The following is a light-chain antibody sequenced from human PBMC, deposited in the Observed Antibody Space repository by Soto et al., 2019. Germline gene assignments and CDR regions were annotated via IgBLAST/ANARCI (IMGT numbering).Light chain of an antibody. V-gene: IGKV3-20*01. CDR2: GAS. CDR3: QQYANSPLT. Sequence: EIVLTQSPDTLSLSPGERATLFCKASQSVGIRSLAWYQQKPGQAPRLVISGASRRATGIPERFSGSGSGKDFTLPISRREPENFGVYYCQQYANSPLTFGGGTKVEV. CDR1: QSVGIRS. J-gene: IGKJ4*01.